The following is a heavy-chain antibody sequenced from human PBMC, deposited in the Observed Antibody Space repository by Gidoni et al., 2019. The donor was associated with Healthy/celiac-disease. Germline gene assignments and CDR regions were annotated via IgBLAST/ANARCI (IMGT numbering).Heavy chain of an antibody. D-gene: IGHD4-17*01. Sequence: EVQLVESGGGLVQPGRSLRLSCAASGFTFDDYGMHWVRQAPGKGLEWVSGISWNSGSIGYANSVKGRFTISRDNAKNSLYLQMNSLRAEDTALYYCTKGDDYGDQGNYFDYWGQGTLVTVSS. CDR1: GFTFDDYG. CDR3: TKGDDYGDQGNYFDY. J-gene: IGHJ4*02. V-gene: IGHV3-9*01. CDR2: ISWNSGSI.